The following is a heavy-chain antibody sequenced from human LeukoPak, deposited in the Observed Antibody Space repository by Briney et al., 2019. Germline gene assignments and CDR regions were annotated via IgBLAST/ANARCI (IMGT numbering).Heavy chain of an antibody. CDR1: GGSISSYY. D-gene: IGHD6-19*01. V-gene: IGHV4-59*01. J-gene: IGHJ4*02. Sequence: SETLSLTCTVSGGSISSYYWSWVRQPPGQGLEWIGYIYYSGSTNYNPSLKSRVTISVDTSKNQFSLKLSSVTAADTAVYYCARGAGHSSGWSYWGQGTLVSVSS. CDR3: ARGAGHSSGWSY. CDR2: IYYSGST.